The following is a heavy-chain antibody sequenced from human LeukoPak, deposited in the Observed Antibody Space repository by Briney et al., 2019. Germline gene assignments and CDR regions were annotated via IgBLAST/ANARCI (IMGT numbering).Heavy chain of an antibody. CDR2: VSASGADR. Sequence: GGSLRLSCAASGFTFSTYAMNWVRQAPGKGLEWVSVVSASGADRYYADSVKGRFTISRDDSKNTLYLYMNSLRVDDTAVYYCATYQRGLSYYFDYWGQGTLVTVSS. CDR3: ATYQRGLSYYFDY. J-gene: IGHJ4*02. CDR1: GFTFSTYA. D-gene: IGHD3-10*01. V-gene: IGHV3-23*01.